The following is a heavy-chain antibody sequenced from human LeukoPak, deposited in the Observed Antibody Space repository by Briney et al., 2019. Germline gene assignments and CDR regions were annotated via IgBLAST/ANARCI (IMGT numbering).Heavy chain of an antibody. CDR3: AKGESSSPYYGMDV. CDR1: EFDFSSHA. Sequence: GGSLRLSCAASEFDFSSHAMTWVRQAPGKGLEWVSLISWDGGSTYYADSVKGRFTISRDNSKNSLYLQMSSLRTEDTALYYCAKGESSSPYYGMDVWGQGTTVTVSS. CDR2: ISWDGGST. D-gene: IGHD6-6*01. J-gene: IGHJ6*02. V-gene: IGHV3-43*02.